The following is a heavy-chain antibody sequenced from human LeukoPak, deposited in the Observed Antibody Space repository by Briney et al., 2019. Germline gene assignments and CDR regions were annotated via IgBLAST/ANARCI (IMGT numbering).Heavy chain of an antibody. CDR1: GGSISSYY. D-gene: IGHD3-3*01. J-gene: IGHJ4*02. V-gene: IGHV4-59*01. Sequence: PSQTLSLTCTVAGGSISSYYWSWIRQPPGNGLEWIGYIYYRGSTNYNPSLKSRVTISVDTSKNQFSLKLRSVSAADTAVYYCASERRSGTIPSYFDYWGQGTLVTVSS. CDR2: IYYRGST. CDR3: ASERRSGTIPSYFDY.